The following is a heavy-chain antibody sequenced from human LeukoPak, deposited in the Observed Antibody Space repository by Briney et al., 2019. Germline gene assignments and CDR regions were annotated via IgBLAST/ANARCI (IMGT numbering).Heavy chain of an antibody. CDR2: IYYSGST. Sequence: PSETLSLTCTVSGGSISSSNYYWGWIRQPPGKGLEWIGSIYYSGSTYYNPSLKSRVTISVDTSKNQFSLKLSSVTAADTAVYYCARGLGGIAAAGKGFRWFDPWGQGTLVTVSS. J-gene: IGHJ5*02. V-gene: IGHV4-39*01. D-gene: IGHD6-13*01. CDR1: GGSISSSNYY. CDR3: ARGLGGIAAAGKGFRWFDP.